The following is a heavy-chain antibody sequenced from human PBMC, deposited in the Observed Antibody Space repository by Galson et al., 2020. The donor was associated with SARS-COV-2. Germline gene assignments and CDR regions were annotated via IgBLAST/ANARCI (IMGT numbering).Heavy chain of an antibody. CDR2: ISAYNGNT. D-gene: IGHD3-22*01. V-gene: IGHV1-18*04. CDR1: GYTFTSYG. Sequence: ASVKVSCKASGYTFTSYGISWVRQAPGQGLEWMGWISAYNGNTNYAQKLQGRVTMTTDTSTSTAYMELRSLRSDDTAVYYCARAGPMIVVVTPTHDYWGQGTLVTVSS. CDR3: ARAGPMIVVVTPTHDY. J-gene: IGHJ4*02.